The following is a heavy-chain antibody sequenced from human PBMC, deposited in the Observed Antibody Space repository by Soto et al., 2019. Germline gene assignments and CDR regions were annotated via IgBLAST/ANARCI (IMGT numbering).Heavy chain of an antibody. CDR2: ISGSGGST. V-gene: IGHV3-23*01. J-gene: IGHJ4*02. CDR1: GFTFSSYA. CDR3: AKDLYGWTWSGYDLDY. D-gene: IGHD5-12*01. Sequence: EVQLLESGGGLVQPGGSLRLSCAASGFTFSSYAMSWVRQAPGKGLEWVSAISGSGGSTYYADSVKGRFTISRDNSKNTLDLQMNSLRAEDTAVYYCAKDLYGWTWSGYDLDYWGQGTLVTVSS.